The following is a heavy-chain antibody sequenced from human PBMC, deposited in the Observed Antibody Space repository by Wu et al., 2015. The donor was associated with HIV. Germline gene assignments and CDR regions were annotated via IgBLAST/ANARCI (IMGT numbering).Heavy chain of an antibody. Sequence: VQLMQSGGEVKKPGASVKVACKSSGYIFSDYGINWVRQAPGEGLEWMGRIIPLFGAPNFAQKFQGRFTINADESTSTVYMDLSSLRSEDTAVYYCARSSFAGSSGSWYSFDYWGQGTLVTVSS. J-gene: IGHJ4*02. V-gene: IGHV1-69*13. CDR3: ARSSFAGSSGSWYSFDY. D-gene: IGHD2-15*01. CDR1: GYIFSDYG. CDR2: IIPLFGAP.